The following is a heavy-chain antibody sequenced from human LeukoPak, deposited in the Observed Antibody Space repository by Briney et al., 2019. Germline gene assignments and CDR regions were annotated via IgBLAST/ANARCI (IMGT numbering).Heavy chain of an antibody. J-gene: IGHJ4*02. D-gene: IGHD6-19*01. Sequence: KASETLSLTCTVSGGSISSFYWTWIRQPAGKGLEWIGRIYPTGSTNYIPSLKSRVTMSVDTSKNQFSLKLSSLTAADTAMYYCARAAVYSRGWYLFDFWGEDTLVTVSA. CDR2: IYPTGST. CDR1: GGSISSFY. V-gene: IGHV4-4*07. CDR3: ARAAVYSRGWYLFDF.